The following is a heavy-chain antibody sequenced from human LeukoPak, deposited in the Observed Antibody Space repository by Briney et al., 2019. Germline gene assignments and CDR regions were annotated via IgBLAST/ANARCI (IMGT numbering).Heavy chain of an antibody. Sequence: KASETLSLTCSVSGGSMSSGNYYWGWIRQPPGKGLEWIGYIYSSGSTSYNPSLKSRVTISVDTSKNQFSLKLSSVTAADTAVYYCARKVGMSFDYWGQGTLVTVSS. D-gene: IGHD2-21*01. CDR3: ARKVGMSFDY. CDR2: IYSSGST. CDR1: GGSMSSGNYY. J-gene: IGHJ4*02. V-gene: IGHV4-61*05.